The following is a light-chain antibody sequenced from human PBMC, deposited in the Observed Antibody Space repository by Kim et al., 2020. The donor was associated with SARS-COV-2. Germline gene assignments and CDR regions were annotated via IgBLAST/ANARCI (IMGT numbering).Light chain of an antibody. V-gene: IGKV3-15*01. CDR1: QSVSSN. CDR2: DTS. J-gene: IGKJ4*01. Sequence: SPGERATLSCRASQSVSSNLAWYQQKPGQAPRLFIFDTSTRATGILARFSGSGSGTEFTLTISSLQSEDFAVYYCQQYNNWPPLTFGGGTKVDIK. CDR3: QQYNNWPPLT.